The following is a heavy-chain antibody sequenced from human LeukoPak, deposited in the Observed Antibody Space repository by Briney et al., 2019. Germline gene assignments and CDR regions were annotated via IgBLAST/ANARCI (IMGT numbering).Heavy chain of an antibody. V-gene: IGHV6-1*01. CDR3: ARLLNAAFVI. Sequence: QTLSLTCAISGDSVSSNSVVWNWIRQSPSRGLEWLGRTYYRSEWYYHYAVSVKSRITINPDTSKNQFSLQLNSVTPDDTGVYYCARLLNAAFVIWGLGTMVTVSS. J-gene: IGHJ3*02. CDR2: TYYRSEWYY. CDR1: GDSVSSNSVV.